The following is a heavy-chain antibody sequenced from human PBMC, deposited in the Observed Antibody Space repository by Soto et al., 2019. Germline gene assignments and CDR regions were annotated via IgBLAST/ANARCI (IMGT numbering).Heavy chain of an antibody. V-gene: IGHV3-30*18. Sequence: GGSLRLSCAASGFTFSSYGMHWVRQAPGKGLEWVAVISYDGSNKYYADSVKGRFTISRDNSKNTLYLQMNSLRAEDTAVYYCAKVDCSSTSCYGGFDPWGQGTLVTVSS. J-gene: IGHJ5*02. D-gene: IGHD2-2*01. CDR3: AKVDCSSTSCYGGFDP. CDR1: GFTFSSYG. CDR2: ISYDGSNK.